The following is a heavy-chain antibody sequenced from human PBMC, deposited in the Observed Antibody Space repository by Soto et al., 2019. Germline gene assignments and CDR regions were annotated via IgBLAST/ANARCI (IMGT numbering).Heavy chain of an antibody. V-gene: IGHV1-18*01. Sequence: ASVKVSCKASGYTFSHYGIGWLRQAPGQGLEWMGWISAYNGNRHYAERLQGRITMTTNTSTSTADMELRSLSSDDTAVYFCARGGQECSNTGCGYIYDGMDVWGQGTTVTVSS. D-gene: IGHD2-2*01. CDR2: ISAYNGNR. J-gene: IGHJ6*02. CDR3: ARGGQECSNTGCGYIYDGMDV. CDR1: GYTFSHYG.